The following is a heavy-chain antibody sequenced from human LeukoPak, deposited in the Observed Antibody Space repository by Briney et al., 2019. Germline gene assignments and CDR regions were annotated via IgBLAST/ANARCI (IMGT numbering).Heavy chain of an antibody. CDR1: GYTFTSYA. Sequence: ASVKVSCTASGYTFTSYAMHWVRQAPGQRLEWMGWINAGNGNTKYSQKFQGRVTITRDKSASTAYMELSSLRSEDTAVYYCARDRFLKGRYFDYWGQGTLVTVSS. D-gene: IGHD2/OR15-2a*01. V-gene: IGHV1-3*01. J-gene: IGHJ4*02. CDR2: INAGNGNT. CDR3: ARDRFLKGRYFDY.